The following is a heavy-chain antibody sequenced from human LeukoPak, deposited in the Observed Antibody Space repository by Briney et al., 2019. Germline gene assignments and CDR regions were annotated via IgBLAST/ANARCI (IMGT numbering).Heavy chain of an antibody. V-gene: IGHV4-4*02. D-gene: IGHD3-22*01. CDR2: IYHSGST. CDR1: GGSISSSNW. Sequence: SETLSLTCAVSGGSISSSNWWSWVRQPPGKGLEWIGEIYHSGSTNYNPSLKSRVTISVDKSKNQFSLKLSSVTAADTAVYYCARAYNYYDSRGDGMDVWGQGTTVTVSS. CDR3: ARAYNYYDSRGDGMDV. J-gene: IGHJ6*02.